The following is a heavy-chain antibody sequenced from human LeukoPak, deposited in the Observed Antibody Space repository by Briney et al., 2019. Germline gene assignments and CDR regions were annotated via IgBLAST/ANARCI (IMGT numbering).Heavy chain of an antibody. D-gene: IGHD3-9*01. CDR2: ISAYNGNT. J-gene: IGHJ4*02. CDR1: GYTFTSYG. Sequence: ATVKVSCKASGYTFTSYGISWVRQAPGQGLEWMGWISAYNGNTNYAQKLQGRVTMTTDTSTSTAYMELRSLRSVDTAVYYCAREGGPYYDILTGYDYWGQGTLVTVSS. V-gene: IGHV1-18*01. CDR3: AREGGPYYDILTGYDY.